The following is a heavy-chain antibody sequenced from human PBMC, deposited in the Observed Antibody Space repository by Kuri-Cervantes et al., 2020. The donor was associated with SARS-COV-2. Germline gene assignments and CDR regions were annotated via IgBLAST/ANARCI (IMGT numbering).Heavy chain of an antibody. Sequence: ASVKVSCKVSGYTLTELSMHWVRQAPGKGLEWMGGFVPEDGETIYAQKCQGRVTMTEDTSTDTAYMELSSLRSEDTAVYYCAKVLAAYWLAGYFDSWGQGTLVTVSS. CDR3: AKVLAAYWLAGYFDS. D-gene: IGHD6-6*01. J-gene: IGHJ4*02. CDR2: FVPEDGET. CDR1: GYTLTELS. V-gene: IGHV1-24*01.